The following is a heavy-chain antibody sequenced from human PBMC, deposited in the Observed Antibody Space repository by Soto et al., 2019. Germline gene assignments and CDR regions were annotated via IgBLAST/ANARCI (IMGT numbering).Heavy chain of an antibody. D-gene: IGHD5-18*01. CDR3: ARASSTRGYSYGYWFDP. CDR2: IYYSGST. V-gene: IGHV4-31*03. Sequence: SETLSLTCTVPGDSVSTNSYSWGWIRQSPGKGLEWIGHIYYSGSTYYNPSLKSRVTISVDTSKNQFSLKLSSVTAADTAVYYCARASSTRGYSYGYWFDPWGQGTLVTVSS. CDR1: GDSVSTNSYS. J-gene: IGHJ5*02.